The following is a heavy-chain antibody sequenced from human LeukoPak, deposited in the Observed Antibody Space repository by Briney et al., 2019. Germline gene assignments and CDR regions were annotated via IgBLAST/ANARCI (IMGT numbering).Heavy chain of an antibody. CDR3: ARLSRGYYGSGEFDY. J-gene: IGHJ4*02. V-gene: IGHV4-39*07. D-gene: IGHD3-10*01. CDR2: IYYSGST. Sequence: SETLSLTCTVSGGSISSSSYYWGWIRQPPGKGLEGIGSIYYSGSTYYNPSLKSRVTISVDTSKNQFSLKLSSVTAADTAVYYCARLSRGYYGSGEFDYWGQGTLVTVSS. CDR1: GGSISSSSYY.